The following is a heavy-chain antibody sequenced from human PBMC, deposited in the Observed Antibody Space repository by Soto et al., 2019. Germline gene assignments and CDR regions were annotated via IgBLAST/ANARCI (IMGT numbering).Heavy chain of an antibody. D-gene: IGHD3-10*01. Sequence: SETLSLTCVVYAGSFSGYYWSWVRQPQGKVLEWIGEINHSGRTNDQPSLKSRVTISVDTSRNHFSLELSCVTAADTAGYYCGRGPGGYYYYGMDVWGQGTTVTVSS. V-gene: IGHV4-34*01. J-gene: IGHJ6*02. CDR3: GRGPGGYYYYGMDV. CDR2: INHSGRT. CDR1: AGSFSGYY.